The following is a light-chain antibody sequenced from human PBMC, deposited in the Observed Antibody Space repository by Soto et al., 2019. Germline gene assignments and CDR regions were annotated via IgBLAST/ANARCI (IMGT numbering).Light chain of an antibody. J-gene: IGKJ5*01. Sequence: DIQMTQSPATPSASVGDRVTITCRASRSISRWLTWYQQKPGKAPKLLIYEASNLESGVPSRFSGSGSGTEFTLTIGGLQPDDFATYYCQQFNSYPITFGQGTRLEI. V-gene: IGKV1-5*01. CDR1: RSISRW. CDR3: QQFNSYPIT. CDR2: EAS.